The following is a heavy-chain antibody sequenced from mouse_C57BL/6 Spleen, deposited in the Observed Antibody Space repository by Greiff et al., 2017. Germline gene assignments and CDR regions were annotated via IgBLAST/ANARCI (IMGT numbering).Heavy chain of an antibody. CDR2: IDPSDSET. J-gene: IGHJ4*01. CDR3: ATYYYGSSYDMDY. V-gene: IGHV1-52*01. Sequence: VQLQQPGAELVRPGSSVKLSCKASGYTFTSYWMHWVKQRPIQGLEWIGNIDPSDSETHYNQKFKDKATLTVDKSSSTAYMQLSSLTSEDSAVXYCATYYYGSSYDMDYWGQGTSVTVSS. D-gene: IGHD1-1*01. CDR1: GYTFTSYW.